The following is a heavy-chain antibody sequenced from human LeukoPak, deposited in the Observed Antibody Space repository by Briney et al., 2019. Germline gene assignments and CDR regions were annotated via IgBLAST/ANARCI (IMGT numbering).Heavy chain of an antibody. CDR2: INPNSGGT. Sequence: ASVKVSCKASGYTFTGYYMHWVRQAPGQGLEWMGWINPNSGGTNYAQKFQGRVTMTRDTSISAAYMELSRLRSDDTAVYYCARGWTVQDAFDIWGQGTMVTVSS. CDR1: GYTFTGYY. J-gene: IGHJ3*02. CDR3: ARGWTVQDAFDI. V-gene: IGHV1-2*02. D-gene: IGHD4-17*01.